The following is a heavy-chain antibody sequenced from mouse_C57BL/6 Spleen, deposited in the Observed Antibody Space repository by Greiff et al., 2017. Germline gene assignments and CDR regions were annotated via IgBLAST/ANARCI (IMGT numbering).Heavy chain of an antibody. V-gene: IGHV10-1*01. J-gene: IGHJ1*03. D-gene: IGHD2-4*01. CDR1: GFSFNTYA. CDR3: VRDDYDVYWYFDV. Sequence: DVQLQESGGGLVQPKGSLKLSCAASGFSFNTYAMNWVRQAPGKGLEWVARIRSKSNNYATYYADSVKDRFTISRDDSESMLYLQMNNLKTEDTAMYYCVRDDYDVYWYFDVWGTGTTVTVSS. CDR2: IRSKSNNYAT.